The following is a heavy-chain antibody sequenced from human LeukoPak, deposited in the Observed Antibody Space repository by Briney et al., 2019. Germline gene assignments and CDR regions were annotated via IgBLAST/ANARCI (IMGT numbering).Heavy chain of an antibody. CDR1: GGSISSGDYY. D-gene: IGHD2-21*02. CDR2: IYYSGST. Sequence: SETLSLTCTVSGGSISSGDYYWSWIRQPPGKGLEWIGYIYYSGSTYYNPSLKSRVTISVDTSKNQFSLKLSSVTTADTAVYYCARLRVTAIQAGYFDYWGQGTLVTVSS. CDR3: ARLRVTAIQAGYFDY. V-gene: IGHV4-30-4*01. J-gene: IGHJ4*02.